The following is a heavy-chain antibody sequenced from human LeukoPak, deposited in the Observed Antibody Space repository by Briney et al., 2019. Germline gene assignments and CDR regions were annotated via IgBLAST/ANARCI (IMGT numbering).Heavy chain of an antibody. CDR3: ARCKGERGNSLIYYYMDV. Sequence: PGGSLRLSCAASGFTFSSYSMNWVRQAPGKGLEWVSSPSSSSSYIYYADSVKGRLTISRDNAKNSLYLQMNSLRAEDTAVYYCARCKGERGNSLIYYYMDVWGKGTTVTVSS. D-gene: IGHD4-23*01. CDR2: PSSSSSYI. V-gene: IGHV3-21*01. J-gene: IGHJ6*03. CDR1: GFTFSSYS.